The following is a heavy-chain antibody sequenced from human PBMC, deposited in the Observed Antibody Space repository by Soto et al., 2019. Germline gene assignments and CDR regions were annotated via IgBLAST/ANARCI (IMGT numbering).Heavy chain of an antibody. J-gene: IGHJ6*02. D-gene: IGHD2-2*01. CDR3: ARSGSVPADYYYGMDV. V-gene: IGHV3-30-3*01. CDR2: ISYDGSNK. CDR1: GFTFSSYA. Sequence: QVQLVESGGGVVQPGRSMRLSCAASGFTFSSYAMHWVRQAPGKGLEWVAVISYDGSNKYYADSEKGRFTISRDSSKNTLYLQMNTLRDEDTAVYYCARSGSVPADYYYGMDVWGQETTVTVSS.